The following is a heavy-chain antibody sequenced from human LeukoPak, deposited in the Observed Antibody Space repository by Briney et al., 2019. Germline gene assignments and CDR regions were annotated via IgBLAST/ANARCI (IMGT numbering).Heavy chain of an antibody. J-gene: IGHJ4*02. V-gene: IGHV3-33*01. CDR1: GFTFSSYG. CDR2: IWYDGSNK. CDR3: ARRQYSSGWYSLDY. Sequence: GGSLRLSCAASGFTFSSYGMHWVRQAPGKGLEWVAVIWYDGSNKYYADSVKGRFTISRDNSKNTPYLRMNSLRAEDTAVYYCARRQYSSGWYSLDYWGQGTLVTVSS. D-gene: IGHD6-19*01.